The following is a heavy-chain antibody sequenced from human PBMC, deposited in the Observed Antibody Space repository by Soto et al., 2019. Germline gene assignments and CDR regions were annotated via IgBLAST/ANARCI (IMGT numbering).Heavy chain of an antibody. Sequence: QVQLQESGPGLVKPSQTLSLTCTVSGGSISSGGYYWIWIRQHPGKGLEWIGYIYYSGSTYYNPSIKSRVTLSVDTSKNQFSLKLSSVTAADTAVYYCARAVAGTPFDIWGQGTMVTVSS. CDR2: IYYSGST. D-gene: IGHD6-19*01. V-gene: IGHV4-31*03. CDR3: ARAVAGTPFDI. CDR1: GGSISSGGYY. J-gene: IGHJ3*02.